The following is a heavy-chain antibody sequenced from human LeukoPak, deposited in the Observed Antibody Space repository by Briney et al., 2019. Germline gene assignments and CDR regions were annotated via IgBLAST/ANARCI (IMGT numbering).Heavy chain of an antibody. D-gene: IGHD2-15*01. CDR1: GFTVSSNY. CDR3: AKIGRNIVVVVAAFSPYFDY. CDR2: IYSGGST. J-gene: IGHJ4*02. V-gene: IGHV3-53*01. Sequence: GGSLRLSCAASGFTVSSNYMSWVRQAPGKGLEWVSVIYSGGSTYYADSVKGRFTISRDNSKNTLYLQMNSLRAEDTAVYYCAKIGRNIVVVVAAFSPYFDYWGQGTLVTVSS.